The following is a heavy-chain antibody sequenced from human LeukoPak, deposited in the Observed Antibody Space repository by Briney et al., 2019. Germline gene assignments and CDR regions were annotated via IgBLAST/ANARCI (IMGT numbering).Heavy chain of an antibody. Sequence: ASVKVSCKASGGTFSSYAISWVRQAPGQGLEWMGWINPNSGGTNYAQKFQGWVTMTRDTSISTAYMELSRLRSDDTAVYYCARDRGGDIVVVTTPPDYGMDVWGQGTTVTVSS. V-gene: IGHV1-2*04. CDR3: ARDRGGDIVVVTTPPDYGMDV. CDR1: GGTFSSYA. CDR2: INPNSGGT. J-gene: IGHJ6*02. D-gene: IGHD2-21*02.